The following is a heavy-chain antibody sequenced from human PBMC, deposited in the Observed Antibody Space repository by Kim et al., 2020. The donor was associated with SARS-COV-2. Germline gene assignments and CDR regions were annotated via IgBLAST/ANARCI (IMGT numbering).Heavy chain of an antibody. V-gene: IGHV4-59*13. CDR2: IYYSGST. Sequence: SETLSLTCTVSGGSISSYYWSWIRQPPGKGLEWIGYIYYSGSTNYNPSLKSRVTISVDTSKNQFSLKLSSVTAADTAVYYCARGGVVPAAVYEIDYWGQGTLVTVSS. CDR3: ARGGVVPAAVYEIDY. CDR1: GGSISSYY. J-gene: IGHJ4*02. D-gene: IGHD2-2*01.